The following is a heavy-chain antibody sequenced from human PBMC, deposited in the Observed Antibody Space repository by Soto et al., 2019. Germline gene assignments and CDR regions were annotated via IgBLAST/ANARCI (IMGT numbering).Heavy chain of an antibody. CDR1: GGTFSSYA. D-gene: IGHD2-2*01. Sequence: SVKVSCKASGGTFSSYAISWVRQAPGQGLEWMGGIIPIFGTANYAQKFQGRVTITADESTSTAYMELSSLRSEDTAVYYCASGCISTSCYPWFDPWGQGTLVTVSS. J-gene: IGHJ5*02. CDR2: IIPIFGTA. V-gene: IGHV1-69*13. CDR3: ASGCISTSCYPWFDP.